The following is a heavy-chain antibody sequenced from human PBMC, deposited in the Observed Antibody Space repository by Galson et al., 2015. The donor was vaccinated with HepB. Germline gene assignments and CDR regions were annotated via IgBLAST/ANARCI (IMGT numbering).Heavy chain of an antibody. CDR2: AWNDVTNE. V-gene: IGHV3-33*06. Sequence: SLRLSCAASGFTFSDYAMHWVRQAPGKGLEWVAVAWNDVTNEYYADSVKGRFTISRDNSKNTLYLQMNSLRPEDTAVYYCAKDLCFYDTSGPYCYYGMDVWGQGTTVTVSS. CDR3: AKDLCFYDTSGPYCYYGMDV. J-gene: IGHJ6*02. CDR1: GFTFSDYA. D-gene: IGHD3-22*01.